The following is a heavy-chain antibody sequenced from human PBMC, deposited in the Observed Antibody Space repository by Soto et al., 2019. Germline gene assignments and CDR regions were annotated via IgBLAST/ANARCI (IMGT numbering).Heavy chain of an antibody. D-gene: IGHD3-10*01. J-gene: IGHJ4*02. Sequence: ASVKVSCKASGYTFTSYGISWVRQAPGQGLEWMGWISAYNGNTNYAQKLQGRVTMTTDTSTSTAYMELNSLRAEDTAVYYCATLIRLPHYYGSGILRPYWGQGTLVTVSS. CDR3: ATLIRLPHYYGSGILRPY. CDR2: ISAYNGNT. V-gene: IGHV1-18*01. CDR1: GYTFTSYG.